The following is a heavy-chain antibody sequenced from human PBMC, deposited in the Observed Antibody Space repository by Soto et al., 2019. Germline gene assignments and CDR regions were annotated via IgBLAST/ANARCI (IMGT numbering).Heavy chain of an antibody. V-gene: IGHV3-21*01. CDR1: GFTFSSYS. D-gene: IGHD5-12*01. Sequence: GGSLRLSCAASGFTFSSYSMNWVRQAPGKGLEWVSSISSSSYIYYADSVKGRFTISRDNAKNSLYLQMNSLRAEDTAVYYCARDRAIEMATTCYGMDVWGQGTTVTVSS. CDR3: ARDRAIEMATTCYGMDV. CDR2: ISSSSYI. J-gene: IGHJ6*02.